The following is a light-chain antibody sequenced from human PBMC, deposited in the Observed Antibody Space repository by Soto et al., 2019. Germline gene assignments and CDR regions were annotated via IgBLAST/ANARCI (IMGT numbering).Light chain of an antibody. Sequence: EIVLTQSPSTLSLSPGERATLSCRASQSVSSYLAWYQQKPGQAPRLLIYDASNRATGIPARFSGSGSGTDFTLPISSIEPEDFAVYYCQQRSNWSPFTFGPGTKVDIK. CDR3: QQRSNWSPFT. J-gene: IGKJ3*01. CDR1: QSVSSY. CDR2: DAS. V-gene: IGKV3-11*01.